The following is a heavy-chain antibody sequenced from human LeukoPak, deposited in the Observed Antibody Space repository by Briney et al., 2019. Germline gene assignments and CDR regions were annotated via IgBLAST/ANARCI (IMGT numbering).Heavy chain of an antibody. CDR3: ARDYLYDSSGYYYY. V-gene: IGHV1-69*13. CDR1: GGTFSSYA. D-gene: IGHD3-22*01. J-gene: IGHJ4*02. Sequence: SVKVSCKASGGTFSSYAISWVRQAPGQGLEWMGGIIPIFGTANYAQKFQGRVTITADESTSTAYMELSGLRSEDTAVYYCARDYLYDSSGYYYYWGQGTLVTVSS. CDR2: IIPIFGTA.